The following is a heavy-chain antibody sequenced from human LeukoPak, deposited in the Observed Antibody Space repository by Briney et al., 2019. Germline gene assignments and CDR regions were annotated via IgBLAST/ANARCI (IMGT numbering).Heavy chain of an antibody. D-gene: IGHD4-17*01. CDR2: IYYSGST. CDR3: ARDRSTVTTRVYYGMDV. CDR1: GGSISSGGYY. J-gene: IGHJ6*04. Sequence: SETLSLTCTVSGGSISSGGYYWSWIRQHPGKGLEWIGYIYYSGSTYYNSSLKSRVTISVDTSKNQFSLKLSSVTAADTAVYYCARDRSTVTTRVYYGMDVWGKGTTVTVSS. V-gene: IGHV4-31*03.